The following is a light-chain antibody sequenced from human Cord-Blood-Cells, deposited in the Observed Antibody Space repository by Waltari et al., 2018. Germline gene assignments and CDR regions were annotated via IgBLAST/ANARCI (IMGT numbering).Light chain of an antibody. CDR2: DAS. J-gene: IGKJ4*01. Sequence: EIVLTQSPATLSFSTGARATLSCRASQSVSSYLDWYQQKPVQAPRLLIYDASNRATGIPARFSGSGSGTDFTLTISSLEPEDFAVYYCQQRSNWPTFGGGTKVEIE. V-gene: IGKV3-11*01. CDR1: QSVSSY. CDR3: QQRSNWPT.